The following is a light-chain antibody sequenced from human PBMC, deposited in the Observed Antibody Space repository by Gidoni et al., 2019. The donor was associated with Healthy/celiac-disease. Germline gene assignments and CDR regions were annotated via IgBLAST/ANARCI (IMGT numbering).Light chain of an antibody. CDR1: QGISSY. J-gene: IGKJ3*01. CDR3: QQLNSYPL. CDR2: AAS. V-gene: IGKV1-9*01. Sequence: IQLTQSPSFLSASVGDRVTITCRASQGISSYLAWYQQKPGKAPKLLIYAASTLQSGVPSSFSGSGSGTEFTITISSLQPEDFATYYCQQLNSYPLFGPGTKVDIK.